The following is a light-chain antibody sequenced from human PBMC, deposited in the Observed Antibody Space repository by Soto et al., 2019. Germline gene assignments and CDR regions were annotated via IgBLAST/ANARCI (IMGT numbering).Light chain of an antibody. J-gene: IGKJ4*01. CDR3: QQSYSTPRT. CDR1: QSINTY. V-gene: IGKV1-39*01. CDR2: AAS. Sequence: DIQMTQSPSSLSASVGDRVTITCRTSQSINTYLNWYQQKPGDAPKLLIYAASILQNGVPSTFSGSGSGTDFTLTISTLQPEDFATYYCQQSYSTPRTFGGGTKVEVK.